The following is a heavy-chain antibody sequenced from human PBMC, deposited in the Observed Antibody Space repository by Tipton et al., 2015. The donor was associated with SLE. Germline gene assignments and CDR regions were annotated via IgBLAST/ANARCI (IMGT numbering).Heavy chain of an antibody. CDR2: INHSGST. CDR3: ARGTTVTTGRWFDP. D-gene: IGHD4-17*01. J-gene: IGHJ5*02. CDR1: GGSFSGYY. Sequence: TLSLTCAVYGGSFSGYYWSWIRQPPGKGLEWIGEINHSGSTNYNPSLKSRVTISVDTSKNQFSLKLSSVTAADTAVYYCARGTTVTTGRWFDPWGQGTLVTVSS. V-gene: IGHV4-34*01.